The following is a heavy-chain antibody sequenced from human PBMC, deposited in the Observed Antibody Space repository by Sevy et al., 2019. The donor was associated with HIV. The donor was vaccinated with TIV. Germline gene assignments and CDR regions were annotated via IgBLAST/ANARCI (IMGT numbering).Heavy chain of an antibody. J-gene: IGHJ4*02. CDR2: ISSSSSYI. CDR1: GFTFSSYS. D-gene: IGHD3-22*01. CDR3: ASDSSGYHSFDY. V-gene: IGHV3-21*01. Sequence: GGSLRLSCAASGFTFSSYSMNWVRQAPGKGLEWVSSISSSSSYIDYADSVKGRFTISRDNAKNSLYLQMNSLRAEDTAVYYCASDSSGYHSFDYWGQGTLVTVSS.